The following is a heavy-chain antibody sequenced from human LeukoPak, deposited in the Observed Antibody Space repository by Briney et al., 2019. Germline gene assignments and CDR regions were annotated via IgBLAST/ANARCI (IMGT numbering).Heavy chain of an antibody. J-gene: IGHJ2*01. CDR2: ISYDGINK. CDR1: GFTFSSYA. D-gene: IGHD6-19*01. V-gene: IGHV3-30-3*01. Sequence: VGSLRLPCAAPGFTFSSYATHCVRQALGKGRERVAVISYDGINKYYADSVKGGFTISRDNSKNPWYLQMTSLRAEDTAVYYGASSAIMAVAGRSHWYFDFWGRGTLVTVSS. CDR3: ASSAIMAVAGRSHWYFDF.